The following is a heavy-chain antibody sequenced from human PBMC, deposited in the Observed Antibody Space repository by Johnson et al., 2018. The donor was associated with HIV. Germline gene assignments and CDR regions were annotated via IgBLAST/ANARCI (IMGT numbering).Heavy chain of an antibody. D-gene: IGHD1-1*01. Sequence: VQLVESGGGWVQPGGSLRLSCIASGFSFSSCAMIWVRQAPGKGLEWVSTINGGGGITYYADSVKGRFTISRDNSNNTLYLQMNSLRAEDTAVYYCAKDRTGFDAFDIWGQGTMVTVSS. CDR1: GFSFSSCA. J-gene: IGHJ3*02. CDR3: AKDRTGFDAFDI. V-gene: IGHV3-23*04. CDR2: INGGGGIT.